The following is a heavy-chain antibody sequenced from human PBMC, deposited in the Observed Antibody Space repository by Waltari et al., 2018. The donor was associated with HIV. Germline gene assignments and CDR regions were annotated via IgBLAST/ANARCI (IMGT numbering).Heavy chain of an antibody. D-gene: IGHD3-22*01. CDR2: ISADYGNT. V-gene: IGHV1-18*01. Sequence: QVLLEQSGAEVKKPGASVKVSCKASGYTFTSYGISWVRQAPGQGLEGMGWISADYGNTNYAQKLQGRVAMTTDASTSTAYMELRSLRSDDTAVYYCARDGGARYSSGYYPGDYWGQGTLVTVSS. CDR3: ARDGGARYSSGYYPGDY. J-gene: IGHJ4*02. CDR1: GYTFTSYG.